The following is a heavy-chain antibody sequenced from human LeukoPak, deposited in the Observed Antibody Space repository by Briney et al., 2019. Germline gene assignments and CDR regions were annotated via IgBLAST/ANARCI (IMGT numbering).Heavy chain of an antibody. CDR1: GDSVSSNSAA. CDR2: TYYRSKWYN. J-gene: IGHJ4*02. Sequence: SQTLSLTCAISGDSVSSNSAAWNWIRQSPSRGLEWLGRTYYRSKWYNDYAVSVKSRITINPDTSKNQFSLQLNSVTPEDTAVYYCARGSGLIAARPDASFDYWGQGTLVTVSS. V-gene: IGHV6-1*01. D-gene: IGHD6-6*01. CDR3: ARGSGLIAARPDASFDY.